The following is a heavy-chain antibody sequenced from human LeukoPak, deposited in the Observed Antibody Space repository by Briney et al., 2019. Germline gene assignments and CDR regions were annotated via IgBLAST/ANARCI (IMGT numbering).Heavy chain of an antibody. D-gene: IGHD2-15*01. CDR2: ILYDGTNK. CDR3: AKAPVTSCRGAFCYPFDY. J-gene: IGHJ4*02. CDR1: GFTFSSFG. V-gene: IGHV3-30*02. Sequence: EGSLRLSCAASGFTFSSFGMHWVRQAPGQGLEWVAFILYDGTNKYYADSVKGRFTISRDNSKNTLSLQMNSLRAEDAAVYYCAKAPVTSCRGAFCYPFDYWGQGTLVTVSS.